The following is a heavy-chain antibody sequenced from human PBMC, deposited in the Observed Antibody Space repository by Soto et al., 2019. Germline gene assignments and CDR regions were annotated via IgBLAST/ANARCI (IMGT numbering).Heavy chain of an antibody. Sequence: PGEKLSHTYSGSGGNISRYYWSWFRQPAGKELEWIGRIYTSGSTNYNPSLKSRVTMSVDTSKNQFSLKLSSVTAADTAVYYCAREIPVRGSHFYYYYVMDFWGQVTTV. V-gene: IGHV4-4*07. CDR2: IYTSGST. CDR3: AREIPVRGSHFYYYYVMDF. D-gene: IGHD1-26*01. J-gene: IGHJ6*02. CDR1: GGNISRYY.